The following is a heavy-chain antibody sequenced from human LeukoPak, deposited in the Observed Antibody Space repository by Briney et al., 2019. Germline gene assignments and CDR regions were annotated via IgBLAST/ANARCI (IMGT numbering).Heavy chain of an antibody. CDR1: GGSISSVSYY. J-gene: IGHJ4*02. D-gene: IGHD1-26*01. CDR2: IYSSGST. Sequence: SETLSLTCTVSGGSISSVSYYWSWIRQPAGKGLEWIGRIYSSGSTNYNPSLKSRVIISVDTSKNQFSLKLSSVTAADTAVYYCARGTPDSGTYYPFDYWGQGTLVTVSS. V-gene: IGHV4-61*02. CDR3: ARGTPDSGTYYPFDY.